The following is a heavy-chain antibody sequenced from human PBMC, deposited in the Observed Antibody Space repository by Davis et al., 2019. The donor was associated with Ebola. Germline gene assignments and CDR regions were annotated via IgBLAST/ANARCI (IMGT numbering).Heavy chain of an antibody. J-gene: IGHJ4*02. CDR3: AISVAGAFDY. CDR1: GFTFSSYA. V-gene: IGHV3-30*04. CDR2: ISYDGSNK. Sequence: PGGSLRLSCAASGFTFSSYAMHWVRQAPGKGLEWVAVISYDGSNKYYADSVKGRFTISRDNSKNTLYLQMNSLRAEDTAVYYCAISVAGAFDYWGQGTLVTVSS. D-gene: IGHD6-19*01.